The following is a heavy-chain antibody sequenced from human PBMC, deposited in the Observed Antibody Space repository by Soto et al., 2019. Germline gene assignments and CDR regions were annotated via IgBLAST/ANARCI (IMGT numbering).Heavy chain of an antibody. D-gene: IGHD6-13*01. V-gene: IGHV1-18*01. CDR3: GVSAGLDF. CDR2: ISADSGEP. J-gene: IGHJ4*02. CDR1: GFSSTTYA. Sequence: ASVKVSCKASGFSSTTYAFSRVRRAPGQGLEWMGLISADSGEPRYAQKFQGRVAMTTDTSTRTAYMELRGLTSDDTAVYYCGVSAGLDFWGQGTRVTVSS.